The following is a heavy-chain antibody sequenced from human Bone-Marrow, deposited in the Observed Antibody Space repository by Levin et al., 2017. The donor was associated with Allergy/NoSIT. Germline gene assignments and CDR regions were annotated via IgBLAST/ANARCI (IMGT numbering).Heavy chain of an antibody. CDR3: TDLFYYIDS. V-gene: IGHV3-15*01. CDR2: IKSKVHGGTK. CDR1: GFTFRDAW. Sequence: GGSLRLSCAASGFTFRDAWMSWVRQAPGKGLEWVAVIKSKVHGGTKDYAAPVKGRFTISRDDSKNTLYLQMTSLKTEDTGVYSCTDLFYYIDSWGKGTTVAVSS. J-gene: IGHJ6*03.